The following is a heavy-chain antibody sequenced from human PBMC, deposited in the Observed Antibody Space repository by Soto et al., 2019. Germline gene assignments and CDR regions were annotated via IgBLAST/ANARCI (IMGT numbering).Heavy chain of an antibody. CDR3: AVRGSDTSKGLLG. CDR2: ISPYNANT. D-gene: IGHD6-19*01. CDR1: GYSFLYYA. J-gene: IGHJ4*02. Sequence: QVQLVQSGGEVREPGASVKVSCKASGYSFLYYAISWVRQAPGQGLEWLVWISPYNANTKYGERVQGRVTITTDTATSTAYLELRSLTSDDTAVYYCAVRGSDTSKGLLGWGKGTLVTVSS. V-gene: IGHV1-18*01.